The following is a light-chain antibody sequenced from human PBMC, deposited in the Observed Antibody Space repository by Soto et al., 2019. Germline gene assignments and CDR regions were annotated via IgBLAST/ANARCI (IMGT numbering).Light chain of an antibody. CDR1: QSISTY. Sequence: DIQMTRSPSSLSSSLGDRVTITCRAIQSISTYLNWYQQKPGKAPKLLSYTASILQSGVPSRSSNSGSGTDFTLPISSLQPEDFATYYCQQSYSRPLTFGGGTKVDIK. J-gene: IGKJ4*01. V-gene: IGKV1-39*01. CDR3: QQSYSRPLT. CDR2: TAS.